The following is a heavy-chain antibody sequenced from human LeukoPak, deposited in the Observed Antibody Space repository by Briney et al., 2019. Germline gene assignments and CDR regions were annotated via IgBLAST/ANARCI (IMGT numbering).Heavy chain of an antibody. CDR2: ISNSGSTI. V-gene: IGHV3-48*03. D-gene: IGHD3-3*01. CDR3: ATSITIFGVAWFDY. CDR1: GFTFSSYE. Sequence: GGSLRLSCAASGFTFSSYEMNWVRQAPGKGLEWVSYISNSGSTIYYTDSVKGRFTISRDNSKNTLYLQMNSLRAEDTAVYYCATSITIFGVAWFDYWGQGTLVTVSS. J-gene: IGHJ4*02.